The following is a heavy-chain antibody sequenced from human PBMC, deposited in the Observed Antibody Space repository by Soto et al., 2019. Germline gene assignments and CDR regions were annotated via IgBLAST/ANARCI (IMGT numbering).Heavy chain of an antibody. V-gene: IGHV4-31*03. Sequence: QVQLQESGPGLVKPSQTLSLTCTVSGGSISSGGYYWSWIRQHPGKGLEWIGYIYYSGSTYYNPSLKSRVTISVDTSKNQFSLKLSSVTAADTAVYYCARGLWFGEWGNDAFDIWGQGTMVTVSS. CDR3: ARGLWFGEWGNDAFDI. J-gene: IGHJ3*02. CDR1: GGSISSGGYY. D-gene: IGHD3-10*01. CDR2: IYYSGST.